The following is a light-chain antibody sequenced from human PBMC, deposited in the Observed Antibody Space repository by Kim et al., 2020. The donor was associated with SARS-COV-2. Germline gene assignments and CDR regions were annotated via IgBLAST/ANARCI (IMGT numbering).Light chain of an antibody. CDR1: QGVTGR. Sequence: SRGERATRPCRASQGVTGRVSGYQQRPGQAPRLLIYDTSNRATGIPARFSGSGSGTDFTLTISSLEPEDFAVYYCQQRRSWPLTFGGGTKVDIK. CDR3: QQRRSWPLT. CDR2: DTS. V-gene: IGKV3-11*01. J-gene: IGKJ4*01.